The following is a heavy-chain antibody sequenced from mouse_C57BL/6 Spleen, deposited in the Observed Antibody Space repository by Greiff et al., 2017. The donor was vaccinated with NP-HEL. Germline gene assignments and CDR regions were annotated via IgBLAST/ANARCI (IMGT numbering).Heavy chain of an antibody. J-gene: IGHJ1*03. Sequence: VQLQQSGPELVKPGASVKISCKASGYAFSSSWMNWVKQRPGKGLEWIGRIYPGDGDTNYNGKFKGKATLTADKSSSTAYMQLSSLTSEDSAVYFCAVYGSSYGYFDVWGTGTTVTVSS. CDR1: GYAFSSSW. CDR2: IYPGDGDT. CDR3: AVYGSSYGYFDV. D-gene: IGHD1-1*01. V-gene: IGHV1-82*01.